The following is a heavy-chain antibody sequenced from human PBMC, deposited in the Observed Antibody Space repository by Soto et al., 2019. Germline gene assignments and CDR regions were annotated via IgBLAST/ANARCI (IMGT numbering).Heavy chain of an antibody. V-gene: IGHV3-48*02. CDR2: ISSSSSTI. CDR3: ARILLRYFDWLSDFDY. CDR1: GFTFSSYS. J-gene: IGHJ4*02. Sequence: GGSLRLSCAASGFTFSSYSMNWVRQAPGKGLEWVSYISSSSSTIYYADSVKGRFTISRDNAKNSLYLQMNSLRDEDTVVYYCARILLRYFDWLSDFDYWGQGTLISVSS. D-gene: IGHD3-9*01.